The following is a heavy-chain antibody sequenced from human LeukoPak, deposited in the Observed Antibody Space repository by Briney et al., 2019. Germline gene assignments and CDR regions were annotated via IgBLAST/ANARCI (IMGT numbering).Heavy chain of an antibody. Sequence: PGGSLRLSCAASGFTFSSYGMHWVRQAPGKGLEWVAFIRYEGTNKYYADSVKGRFTISRDNSKNTLYLQMNSLRAEDTAVYYCAKDWARFGSSGYYYFDYWGQGTLVTVSP. D-gene: IGHD3-22*01. CDR3: AKDWARFGSSGYYYFDY. J-gene: IGHJ4*02. CDR2: IRYEGTNK. V-gene: IGHV3-30*02. CDR1: GFTFSSYG.